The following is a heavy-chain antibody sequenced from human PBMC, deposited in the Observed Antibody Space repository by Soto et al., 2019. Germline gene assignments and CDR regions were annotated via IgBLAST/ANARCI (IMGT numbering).Heavy chain of an antibody. CDR2: ISGYNGNT. CDR1: GYIFSRYG. J-gene: IGHJ6*02. Sequence: QVQLVQSGPEVRKPGASVKVSCKASGYIFSRYGISWVRQDPGQGLEWMGWISGYNGNTKFGERVQGRVNVTTDTSTSTAYMELRSLRSDDTAVYYCAREAAAERNYYGLDVWGQGTTVIVSS. CDR3: AREAAAERNYYGLDV. D-gene: IGHD6-13*01. V-gene: IGHV1-18*01.